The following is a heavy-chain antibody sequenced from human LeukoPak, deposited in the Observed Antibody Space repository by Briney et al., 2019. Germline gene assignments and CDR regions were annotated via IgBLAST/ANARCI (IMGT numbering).Heavy chain of an antibody. V-gene: IGHV4-39*07. CDR2: IYYSGST. CDR3: ASPGITMNHEGAEYFQH. Sequence: SQTLSLTCTVSGGSISSSSYYWGWIRQPPGKGLEWIGSIYYSGSTYYNPSLKSRVTISVDTSKNQFSLKLSSVTAADTAVYYCASPGITMNHEGAEYFQHWGQGTLVTVSS. J-gene: IGHJ1*01. D-gene: IGHD3-22*01. CDR1: GGSISSSSYY.